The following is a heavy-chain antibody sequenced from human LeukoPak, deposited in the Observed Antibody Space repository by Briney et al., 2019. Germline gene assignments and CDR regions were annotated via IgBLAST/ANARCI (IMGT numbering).Heavy chain of an antibody. CDR3: ASQILGIAVAGANAFDI. CDR1: GFTFSSYW. Sequence: GGSLRLSCAASGFTFSSYWMSWVRQAPGKGLEWVANIKQDGSEKYYVDSVKGRFTISRDNAKNSLYLQMNSLRAEDTAVYYCASQILGIAVAGANAFDIWGQGTMATASS. CDR2: IKQDGSEK. J-gene: IGHJ3*02. V-gene: IGHV3-7*01. D-gene: IGHD6-19*01.